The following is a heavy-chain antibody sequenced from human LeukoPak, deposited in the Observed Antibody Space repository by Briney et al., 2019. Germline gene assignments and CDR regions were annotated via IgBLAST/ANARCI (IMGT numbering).Heavy chain of an antibody. J-gene: IGHJ4*02. CDR3: ARRGYCSCGSCYSFDY. Sequence: SDTLTLTCGVYGVSFSNYYWSWIRQPPGKGLEWIGYICYSGRANYNPSLKRRITISVATSKNQFSLKMSSVTAADTAVYYCARRGYCSCGSCYSFDYWGQGTLVTVSS. D-gene: IGHD2-15*01. CDR1: GVSFSNYY. CDR2: ICYSGRA. V-gene: IGHV4-59*08.